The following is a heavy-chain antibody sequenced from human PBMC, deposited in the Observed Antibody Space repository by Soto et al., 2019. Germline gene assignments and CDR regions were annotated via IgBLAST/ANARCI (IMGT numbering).Heavy chain of an antibody. J-gene: IGHJ5*02. CDR3: ARVGVRDGDYGVSRFDP. CDR1: GGSFRGYY. V-gene: IGHV4-34*01. Sequence: SETLSLTCAVYGGSFRGYYWSWIRQPPGKGLEWIGEINHSGTTNYNPSLKSRVTISVDTSKNQFSLKLSSVTAADTAVYYCARVGVRDGDYGVSRFDPWGQGTLVTVSS. CDR2: INHSGTT. D-gene: IGHD4-17*01.